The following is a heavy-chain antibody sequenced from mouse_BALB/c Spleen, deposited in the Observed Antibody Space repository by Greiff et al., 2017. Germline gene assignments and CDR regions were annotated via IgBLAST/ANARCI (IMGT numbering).Heavy chain of an antibody. CDR1: GFNIKDYY. CDR3: ARGFGSSLFDY. Sequence: VQLQQSGAELVRPGALVKLSCKASGFNIKDYYMHWVKQRPEQGLEWIGWIDPENGNTIYDPKFQGKASITADTSSNAAYLQLSSLTSEDTAVYYCARGFGSSLFDYWGQGTTLTVSS. J-gene: IGHJ2*01. D-gene: IGHD1-1*01. CDR2: IDPENGNT. V-gene: IGHV14-1*02.